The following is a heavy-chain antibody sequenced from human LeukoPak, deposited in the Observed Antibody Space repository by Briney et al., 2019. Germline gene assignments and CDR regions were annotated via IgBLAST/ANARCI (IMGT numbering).Heavy chain of an antibody. CDR1: GFTVSSNY. CDR2: IYSGGST. J-gene: IGHJ3*01. D-gene: IGHD3-22*01. Sequence: GGSLRLSCAASGFTVSSNYMSWVRQAPGKGLEWVSVIYSGGSTYYADSVKGRFTISRDNSKNTLYLQMNSLRAEDTAVYYCASSYYYDSSGPLANWGQGTMVTVSS. V-gene: IGHV3-66*01. CDR3: ASSYYYDSSGPLAN.